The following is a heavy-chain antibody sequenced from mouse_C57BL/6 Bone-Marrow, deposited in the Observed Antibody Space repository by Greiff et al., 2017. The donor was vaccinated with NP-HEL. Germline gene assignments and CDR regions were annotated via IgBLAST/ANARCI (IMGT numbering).Heavy chain of an antibody. CDR3: ASWWYYGSSFHWYFDV. Sequence: EVKLMESGPGLVKPSQSLSLTCSVTGYSITSGYYWNWIRQFPGNKLEWMGYISYDGSNNYNPSLKNRISITRDTSKNQFFLKLNSVTTEDTATYYCASWWYYGSSFHWYFDVWGTGTTVTVSS. J-gene: IGHJ1*03. V-gene: IGHV3-6*01. CDR1: GYSITSGYY. D-gene: IGHD1-1*01. CDR2: ISYDGSN.